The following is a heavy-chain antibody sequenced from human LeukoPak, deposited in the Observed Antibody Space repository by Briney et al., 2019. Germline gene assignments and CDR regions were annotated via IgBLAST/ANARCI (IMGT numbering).Heavy chain of an antibody. Sequence: GGSLRLSCAASGFTFSRYWMSWVRQAPGKGLEWVANIKEDGSEKYYVDAVKGRFTISRDNAKNSLYLQMNSLRAEDTALYYCAKDSAQVGATENYFDYWGQGTLVTVSS. CDR2: IKEDGSEK. CDR3: AKDSAQVGATENYFDY. D-gene: IGHD1-26*01. J-gene: IGHJ4*02. CDR1: GFTFSRYW. V-gene: IGHV3-7*03.